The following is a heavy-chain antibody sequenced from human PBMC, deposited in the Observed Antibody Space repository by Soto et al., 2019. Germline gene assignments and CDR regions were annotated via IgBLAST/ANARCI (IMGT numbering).Heavy chain of an antibody. V-gene: IGHV4-4*01. Sequence: QVQLQESGPGLVKPSGTLSLTCAVSGGSISSSNWWSWVRQPPGKGLEWIGEIYHSGSTNYNPSLQTRVTISVDKSKNQFSLTLSSVTAADTAVYCCARGVGGYYYGMDVWGQGTTVTVSS. J-gene: IGHJ6*02. CDR2: IYHSGST. D-gene: IGHD2-2*01. CDR1: GGSISSSNW. CDR3: ARGVGGYYYGMDV.